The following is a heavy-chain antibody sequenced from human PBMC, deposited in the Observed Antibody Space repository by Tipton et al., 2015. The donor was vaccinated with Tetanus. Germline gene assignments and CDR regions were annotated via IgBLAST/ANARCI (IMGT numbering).Heavy chain of an antibody. D-gene: IGHD6-19*01. J-gene: IGHJ4*02. CDR2: INRDGSDK. V-gene: IGHV3-7*01. CDR3: ARDPNSSGWYPAYFDL. Sequence: SLRLSCSASGFIFNNYWMSWVRQAPGKGLEWVANINRDGSDKYYVDSVKGRFTISRDEAKNSLYLQMSSLRPEDTALYYCARDPNSSGWYPAYFDLWGQGTLVTVSS. CDR1: GFIFNNYW.